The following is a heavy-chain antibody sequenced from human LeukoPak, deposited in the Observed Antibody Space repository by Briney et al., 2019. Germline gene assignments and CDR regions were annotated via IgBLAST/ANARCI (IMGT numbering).Heavy chain of an antibody. V-gene: IGHV4-34*01. Sequence: PSETLSLTCAVYGESFSAYSWNWIRQSPGKGLEWIGEINHSGSTNYNPSLKSRVTISVDTSKNQTSKRQFSLKLNSVTAADTAVYYCTRERSTPGINWFDPWGQGTLVTGSS. CDR3: TRERSTPGINWFDP. D-gene: IGHD2-2*01. J-gene: IGHJ5*02. CDR1: GESFSAYS. CDR2: INHSGST.